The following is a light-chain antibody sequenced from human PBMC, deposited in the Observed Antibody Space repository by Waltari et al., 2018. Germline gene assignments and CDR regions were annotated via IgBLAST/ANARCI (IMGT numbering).Light chain of an antibody. CDR3: MQGTHWPYT. CDR1: QSLVFSDGNTS. CDR2: NVS. Sequence: DAVMTQSPLSLPATLGQPASISCRSSQSLVFSDGNTSLNWFQPMPGQSPMRQIYNVSNRDSGVPDRFSGSGSGTDFTLKISRVEAEDVGVYYCMQGTHWPYTFGQGTKLDIK. J-gene: IGKJ2*01. V-gene: IGKV2-30*01.